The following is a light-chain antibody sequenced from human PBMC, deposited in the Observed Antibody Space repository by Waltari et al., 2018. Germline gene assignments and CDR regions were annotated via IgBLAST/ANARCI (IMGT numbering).Light chain of an antibody. CDR2: EVS. J-gene: IGLJ2*01. V-gene: IGLV2-14*02. CDR3: ASFAGSNTL. CDR1: NNDVGNYYL. Sequence: QSALTQPAPVSGSPGQSITISCTGTNNDVGNYYLVSWYQQHPGKAPILLIYEVSERPSGVPDRFSGSKSGNTASLTVSGLQPEDEADYYCASFAGSNTLFGGGTKLTVL.